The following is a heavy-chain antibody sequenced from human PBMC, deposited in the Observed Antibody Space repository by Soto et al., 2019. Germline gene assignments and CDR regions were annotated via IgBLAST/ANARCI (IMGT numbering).Heavy chain of an antibody. D-gene: IGHD3-22*01. V-gene: IGHV3-49*03. CDR1: GLTFRGYA. J-gene: IGHJ4*02. CDR3: ARDGVGGYGDS. CDR2: IKSRTEGGAT. Sequence: EVQLVESGGDLVQPGRSLRLSCRDSGLTFRGYAMTWFRQAPGKGLEWVGCIKSRTEGGATYYAASVKDRFAISRDDSNSIAYLHMNSLEIADTAVYYCARDGVGGYGDSWGQGTLVTVSA.